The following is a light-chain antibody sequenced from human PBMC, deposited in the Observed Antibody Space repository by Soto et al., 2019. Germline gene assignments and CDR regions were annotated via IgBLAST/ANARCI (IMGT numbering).Light chain of an antibody. CDR2: AAS. CDR3: QQSYTTPIT. CDR1: QSISNY. Sequence: DIQMTQSPSSLSASVGDRVTITCRASQSISNYLNWYQQKPGKAPKLLIYAASSLQSGVPSRFSGSGSGTDFTLTISSLQPGDFATYYCQQSYTTPITFGQGTRLEIK. V-gene: IGKV1-39*01. J-gene: IGKJ5*01.